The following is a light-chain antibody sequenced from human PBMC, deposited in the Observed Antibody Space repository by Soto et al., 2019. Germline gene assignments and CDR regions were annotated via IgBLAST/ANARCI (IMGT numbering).Light chain of an antibody. CDR2: AAS. V-gene: IGKV1-6*01. J-gene: IGKJ1*01. CDR3: LQDYNYPRT. Sequence: AIQMTQSPSSLSASVGDRVTITCRAIQGIRNDLGWYQQKPGKAPKLLIYAASRLQSGVPSRFGGSGSGTDFTLTISSLEPEDFATYYCLQDYNYPRTFGQGTKVEIK. CDR1: QGIRND.